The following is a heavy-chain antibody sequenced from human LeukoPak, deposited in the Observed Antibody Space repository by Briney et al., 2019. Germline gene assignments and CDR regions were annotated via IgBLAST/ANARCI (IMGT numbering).Heavy chain of an antibody. V-gene: IGHV3-7*01. D-gene: IGHD3-3*01. Sequence: GGSLRLSCAVSGFTFSRYWIAWVRRAPGKGLGWVGNIKQAGREKYSVDSVKGRFTISRDNAKNSQYLQINSLRAEDTAVYYCARDSQYYNFWSGYHRPASFDYWGQGTLVTVSS. CDR3: ARDSQYYNFWSGYHRPASFDY. J-gene: IGHJ4*02. CDR2: IKQAGREK. CDR1: GFTFSRYW.